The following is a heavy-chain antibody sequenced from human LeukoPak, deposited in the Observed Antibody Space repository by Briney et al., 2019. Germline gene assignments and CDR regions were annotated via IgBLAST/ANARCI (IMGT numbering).Heavy chain of an antibody. CDR1: GFTFSSYS. CDR2: ISSSSSYI. V-gene: IGHV3-21*01. J-gene: IGHJ4*02. CDR3: ARGPPYSSSSVFFDY. D-gene: IGHD6-6*01. Sequence: VQPGGSLILSCAASGFTFSSYSMNWVRQAPGKGLEWVSSISSSSSYIKYADSVKGRFTIYRDNAKNSLYLQMNSLRAEDTAVYYCARGPPYSSSSVFFDYWGQGTLVTVSS.